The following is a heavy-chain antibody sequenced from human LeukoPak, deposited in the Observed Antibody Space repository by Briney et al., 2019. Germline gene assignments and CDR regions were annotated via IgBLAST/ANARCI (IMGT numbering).Heavy chain of an antibody. CDR3: ARQRGHSSGWYSYYYGMDV. CDR2: IYYSGST. CDR1: GGSISSGGYY. V-gene: IGHV4-61*08. D-gene: IGHD6-19*01. Sequence: SETLSLTCTVSGGSISSGGYYWSWIRQHPGKGLEWIGYIYYSGSTNYNPSLKSRVTISVDTSKNQFSLKLSSVTAADTAVYYCARQRGHSSGWYSYYYGMDVWGQGTTVTVSS. J-gene: IGHJ6*02.